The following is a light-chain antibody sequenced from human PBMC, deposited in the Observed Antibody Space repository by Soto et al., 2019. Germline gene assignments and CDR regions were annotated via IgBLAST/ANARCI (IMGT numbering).Light chain of an antibody. CDR3: QSYDNTLSARYV. Sequence: QSALTQPPSASGSPGQSVTISCTGTSSDVGGNKFVSWYQQHPGKAPRLIIYEVNRRPSGVPDRFSGSKSGNTASLTVSGLQDEDEADYYCQSYDNTLSARYVFGTGTKLTVL. V-gene: IGLV2-8*01. J-gene: IGLJ1*01. CDR1: SSDVGGNKF. CDR2: EVN.